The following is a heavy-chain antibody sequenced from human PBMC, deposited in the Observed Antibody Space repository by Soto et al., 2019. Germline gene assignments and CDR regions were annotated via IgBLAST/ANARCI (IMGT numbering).Heavy chain of an antibody. J-gene: IGHJ5*02. CDR3: ARAYYDFWSGYYVSGWFDP. CDR2: IYYSGST. V-gene: IGHV4-59*01. Sequence: PSETLSLTCAVYGGSFSGYYWSWIRQPPGKGLEWIGYIYYSGSTNYNPSLKSRVTISVDTSKNQFSLKLSSVTAADTAVYYCARAYYDFWSGYYVSGWFDPWGQGTLVTVSS. D-gene: IGHD3-3*01. CDR1: GGSFSGYY.